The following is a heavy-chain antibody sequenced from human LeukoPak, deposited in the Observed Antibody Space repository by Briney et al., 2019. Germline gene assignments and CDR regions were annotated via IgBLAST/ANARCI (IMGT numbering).Heavy chain of an antibody. CDR1: GASIRSTHW. D-gene: IGHD3-3*01. V-gene: IGHV4-4*02. Sequence: SETLSLTCGVSGASIRSTHWWTWARQPPGKGLEWIGEIYHNGNTEYNPSLSSRLLISVDKSKNQFSLKLTSVTAADTAMYYCARVTIFGVVDYWGQGTLVTVSS. CDR3: ARVTIFGVVDY. CDR2: IYHNGNT. J-gene: IGHJ4*02.